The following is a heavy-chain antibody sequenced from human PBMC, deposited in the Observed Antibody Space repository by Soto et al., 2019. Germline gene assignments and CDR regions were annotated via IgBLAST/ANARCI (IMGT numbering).Heavy chain of an antibody. Sequence: GGSLRLSCAASGFTFSSYAMHWVRQAPGKGLEWVAVISYDGSNKYYADSVKGRFTISRDNSKNTLYLQMNSLRAEDTAVYYCARDLKGPDFDWSSFDYWGQGTLVTVSS. V-gene: IGHV3-30-3*01. D-gene: IGHD3-9*01. CDR1: GFTFSSYA. CDR2: ISYDGSNK. CDR3: ARDLKGPDFDWSSFDY. J-gene: IGHJ4*02.